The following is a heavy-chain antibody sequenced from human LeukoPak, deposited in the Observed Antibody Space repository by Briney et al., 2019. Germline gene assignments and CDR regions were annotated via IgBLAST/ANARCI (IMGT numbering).Heavy chain of an antibody. CDR1: GGSIGSYY. CDR2: IYTSGST. V-gene: IGHV4-4*09. CDR3: ARHWELLEGDYYYYYMDV. Sequence: SETLSLTCTVSGGSIGSYYWSWIRQPPGKGLEWIGYIYTSGSTNYNPSLKSRVTISVDTSKNQFSLKLSSVTAADTAVYYCARHWELLEGDYYYYYMDVWGKGTTVTVSS. D-gene: IGHD1-26*01. J-gene: IGHJ6*03.